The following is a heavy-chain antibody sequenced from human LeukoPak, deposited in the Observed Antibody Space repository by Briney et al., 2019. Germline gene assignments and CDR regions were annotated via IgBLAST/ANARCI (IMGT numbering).Heavy chain of an antibody. CDR2: ISYDGSNK. V-gene: IGHV3-30*18. CDR1: GFTFSDYG. CDR3: AKVKTSSFYYFDN. Sequence: PGRSLRLSCAASGFTFSDYGMHWVRQAPGKGLEWVAVISYDGSNKYYADSVKGRFTLSRDNSKNTLYLQMNRLRTEDTAVYYCAKVKTSSFYYFDNWGQGTLVTVSS. D-gene: IGHD2-2*01. J-gene: IGHJ4*02.